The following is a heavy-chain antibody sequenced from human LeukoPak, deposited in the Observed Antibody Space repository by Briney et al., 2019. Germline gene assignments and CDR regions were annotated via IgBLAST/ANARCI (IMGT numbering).Heavy chain of an antibody. CDR2: IIPIFGTA. CDR1: GGTFSSYA. Sequence: VASVKVSCKASGGTFSSYATSWVRQAPGQGLEWMGGIIPIFGTANYAQKFQGRVTITADESTSTAYMELSSLRSEDTAVYYCATIGSSGWYYFDYWGQGTLVTVSS. V-gene: IGHV1-69*13. J-gene: IGHJ4*02. CDR3: ATIGSSGWYYFDY. D-gene: IGHD6-19*01.